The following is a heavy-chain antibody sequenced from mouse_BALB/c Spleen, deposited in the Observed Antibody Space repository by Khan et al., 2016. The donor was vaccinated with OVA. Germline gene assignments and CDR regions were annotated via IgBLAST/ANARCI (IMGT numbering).Heavy chain of an antibody. CDR3: ARDRIDY. CDR2: INPSAGYT. CDR1: GYTFTSYW. V-gene: IGHV1-7*01. Sequence: VQLQQSGAELAKPGASVKMSCKASGYTFTSYWMHWVKQRPGQGLEWIGYINPSAGYTDYHQKFKDKATLTADKSSSTAYMQLNSLTSEDSAVYYCARDRIDYWGQGTTLTVSS. J-gene: IGHJ2*01.